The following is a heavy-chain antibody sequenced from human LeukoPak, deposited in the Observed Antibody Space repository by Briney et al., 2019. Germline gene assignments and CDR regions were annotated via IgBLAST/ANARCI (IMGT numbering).Heavy chain of an antibody. V-gene: IGHV4-59*01. CDR3: ARGGDDGDCVGRLIAN. CDR2: VNSRGTT. Sequence: PSETLSLTCTVSGDSFSTYNWNWIRQPPGKGLEWIGYVNSRGTTIYNPSFKSRVTMSLDTSKDQFSLNLSSATAADTAVYYCARGGDDGDCVGRLIANWGQGTLVTVSS. D-gene: IGHD4-17*01. CDR1: GDSFSTYN. J-gene: IGHJ1*01.